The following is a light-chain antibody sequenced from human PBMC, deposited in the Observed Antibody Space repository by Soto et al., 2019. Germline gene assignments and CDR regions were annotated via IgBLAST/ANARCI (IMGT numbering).Light chain of an antibody. CDR1: ERIYSAY. J-gene: IGKJ5*01. CDR2: GTS. Sequence: EVVLPQSPGTLSLSRGERATLSCRASERIYSAYLGWSQQKPGQAPRLLIYGTSRRATGIPDRFSGSGSGTDLTITISRLEPEDCEVYDCQQYGNSPITFGQGTRLEIK. V-gene: IGKV3-20*01. CDR3: QQYGNSPIT.